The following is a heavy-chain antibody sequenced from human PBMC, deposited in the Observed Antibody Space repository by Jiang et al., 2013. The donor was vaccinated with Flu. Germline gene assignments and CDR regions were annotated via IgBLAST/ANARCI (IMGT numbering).Heavy chain of an antibody. CDR3: ARDLASPDIVGGGDDAFDI. CDR1: GYTFTSYA. V-gene: IGHV7-4-1*02. CDR2: INTNTGNP. J-gene: IGHJ3*02. D-gene: IGHD1-26*01. Sequence: QSGSELKKPGASVKVSCKASGYTFTSYAMNWVRQAPGQGLEWMGWINTNTGNPTYAQGFTGRFVFSLDTSVSTAYLQISSLKAGDTAVYYCARDLASPDIVGGGDDAFDIWGQGTMVTVSS.